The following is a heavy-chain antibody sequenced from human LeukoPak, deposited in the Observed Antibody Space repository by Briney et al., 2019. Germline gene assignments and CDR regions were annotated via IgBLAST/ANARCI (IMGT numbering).Heavy chain of an antibody. V-gene: IGHV4-59*01. CDR2: IYYSGST. J-gene: IGHJ5*02. Sequence: SETVSLTCTVSGGAISSYDWSWIGQPPGKGLEWIGYIYYSGSTNYNPSLKSRVTISVDTSKNQFSLKLSSVTAADTAVYYCARGSIWLTDLWGRGTLVTVSS. CDR1: GGAISSYD. D-gene: IGHD6-19*01. CDR3: ARGSIWLTDL.